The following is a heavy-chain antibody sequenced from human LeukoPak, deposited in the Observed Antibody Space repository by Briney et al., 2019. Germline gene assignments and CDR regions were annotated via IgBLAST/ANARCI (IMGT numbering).Heavy chain of an antibody. V-gene: IGHV1-18*01. CDR1: GYTFTSHG. J-gene: IGHJ4*02. Sequence: ASVKVSCKASGYTFTSHGISWVRQAPGQGLEWMGWISAYNGNMNYAQKLQGRATMTTDTSTSTAYMEVRSLRSDDTAVYYCARDPTAYCSGGSCYSGAPDYWGQGTLVTVSS. CDR3: ARDPTAYCSGGSCYSGAPDY. CDR2: ISAYNGNM. D-gene: IGHD2-15*01.